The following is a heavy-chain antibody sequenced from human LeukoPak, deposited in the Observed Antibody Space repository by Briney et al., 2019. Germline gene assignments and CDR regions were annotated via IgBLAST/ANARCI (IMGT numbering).Heavy chain of an antibody. CDR1: GFTFSDKW. CDR2: IKKDGSQK. CDR3: ARVGWELLNLHFDP. D-gene: IGHD1-26*01. J-gene: IGHJ5*02. Sequence: GGSLRLSCVASGFTFSDKWMSWVRQAPGKGPERVASIKKDGSQKYYVDSVKGRFTISRDNAQNSLYLEMSSLSVEDTAIYSCARVGWELLNLHFDPWGQGTLVTVSS. V-gene: IGHV3-7*03.